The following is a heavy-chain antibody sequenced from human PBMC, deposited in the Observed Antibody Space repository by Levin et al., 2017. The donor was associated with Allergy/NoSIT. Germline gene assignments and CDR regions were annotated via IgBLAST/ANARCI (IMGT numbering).Heavy chain of an antibody. D-gene: IGHD3-22*01. V-gene: IGHV1-69*01. CDR3: ARGRSITMIVDTNVGDVTTPPLYYYGMDV. Sequence: KISCKASGGTFSSYAISWVRQAPGQGLEWMGGIIPIFGTANYAQKFQGRVTITADESTSTAYMELSSLRSEDTAVYYCARGRSITMIVDTNVGDVTTPPLYYYGMDVWGQGTTVTVSS. CDR1: GGTFSSYA. CDR2: IIPIFGTA. J-gene: IGHJ6*02.